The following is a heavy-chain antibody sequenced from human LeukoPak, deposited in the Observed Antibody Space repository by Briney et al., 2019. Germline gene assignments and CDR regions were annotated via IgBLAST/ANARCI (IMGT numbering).Heavy chain of an antibody. CDR1: GFILSTYA. J-gene: IGHJ4*02. Sequence: PGGSLRLSCSASGFILSTYAMHWVRQAPGKGLEEVSAISTNGDRTYYTESVKGRFTISRDNSKNTLYLQMSSLRAEDTAVYYCVKDPQKSASYWGQGTLVTVSS. CDR2: ISTNGDRT. V-gene: IGHV3-64D*06. CDR3: VKDPQKSASY.